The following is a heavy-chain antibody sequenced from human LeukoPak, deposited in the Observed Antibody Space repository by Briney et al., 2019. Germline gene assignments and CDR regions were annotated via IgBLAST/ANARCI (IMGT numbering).Heavy chain of an antibody. Sequence: GGSLRLSCAASGFTFRSYWMSWVRQAPGKGLEWVANIKQDGSEKYYVDSVKGRFTISRDNAKNSLYLEMKSLRAEDTAVYYCVRGGSIGYVLNAFDVWGQGTKVSVSS. J-gene: IGHJ3*01. CDR1: GFTFRSYW. CDR2: IKQDGSEK. CDR3: VRGGSIGYVLNAFDV. D-gene: IGHD3-22*01. V-gene: IGHV3-7*01.